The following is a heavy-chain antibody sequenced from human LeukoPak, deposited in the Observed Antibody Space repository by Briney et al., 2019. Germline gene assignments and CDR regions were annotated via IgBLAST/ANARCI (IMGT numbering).Heavy chain of an antibody. CDR2: ISNDGRNK. D-gene: IGHD2-8*01. Sequence: GGSLRLSCAASGFTFSTYAMHWVRQAPGKGLEWVAVISNDGRNKIYADSVKGRFTISRDNSKNTLFLQMNSLRTEDTAVYYCARDPMADFDYWGQGSLVTVSS. J-gene: IGHJ4*02. CDR1: GFTFSTYA. V-gene: IGHV3-30*04. CDR3: ARDPMADFDY.